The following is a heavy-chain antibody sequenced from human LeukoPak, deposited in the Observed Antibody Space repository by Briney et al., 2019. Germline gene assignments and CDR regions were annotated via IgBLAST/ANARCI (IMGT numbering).Heavy chain of an antibody. CDR2: TYHSGST. V-gene: IGHV4-30-2*01. Sequence: SQTLSLTCTVSGGSISSGGYYWSWIRQPPGKGLEWIGYTYHSGSTYYNPSLKSRVTISVDRSKNQFSLKLSSVTAADTAVYYCARVAVTDIDYWGQGTLVTVSS. CDR1: GGSISSGGYY. D-gene: IGHD2-21*02. CDR3: ARVAVTDIDY. J-gene: IGHJ4*02.